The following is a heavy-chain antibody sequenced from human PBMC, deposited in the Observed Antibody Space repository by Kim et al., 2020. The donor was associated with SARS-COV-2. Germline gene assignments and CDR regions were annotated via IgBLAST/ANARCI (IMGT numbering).Heavy chain of an antibody. CDR2: IYYSGST. CDR1: GGSISSSSYY. CDR3: AREQQLVTK. Sequence: SETLSLTCTVSGGSISSSSYYWGWIRQPPGKGLEWIGSIYYSGSTYYNPSLKSRVTISVDTSKNQFSLKLSSVTAADTAVYYCAREQQLVTKWGQGTLVTVSS. D-gene: IGHD6-13*01. J-gene: IGHJ4*02. V-gene: IGHV4-39*07.